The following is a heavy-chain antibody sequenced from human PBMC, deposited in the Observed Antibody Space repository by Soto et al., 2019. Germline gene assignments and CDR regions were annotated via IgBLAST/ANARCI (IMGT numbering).Heavy chain of an antibody. CDR1: GLTFSTSW. CDR3: TRDPHYSAMDY. CDR2: INPDGSEQ. D-gene: IGHD3-10*01. J-gene: IGHJ4*02. V-gene: IGHV3-7*01. Sequence: EVQLVESGGGLVQPGGSLRLSCAASGLTFSTSWMAWVRQTPGKGLEWVANINPDGSEQYYADSVKGRFTISRDNAKNSLWLQMTSLRVEDSAIYYCTRDPHYSAMDYWGQGTLVTVSS.